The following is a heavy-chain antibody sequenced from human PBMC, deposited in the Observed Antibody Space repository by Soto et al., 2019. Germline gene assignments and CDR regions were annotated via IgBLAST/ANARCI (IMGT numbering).Heavy chain of an antibody. D-gene: IGHD1-20*01. J-gene: IGHJ5*02. CDR3: ARRPAHGISAYNWFDP. CDR1: GGSISSSSYY. Sequence: QLQLHESGPGLVKPSQTLSLTCTVSGGSISSSSYYWGWIRQPPGKGLEWIGSIYYSGSTYYNPSLKSRVTISVDTSKNQFSLKLSSVTAADTAVYYCARRPAHGISAYNWFDPWGQGTLVTVSS. CDR2: IYYSGST. V-gene: IGHV4-39*01.